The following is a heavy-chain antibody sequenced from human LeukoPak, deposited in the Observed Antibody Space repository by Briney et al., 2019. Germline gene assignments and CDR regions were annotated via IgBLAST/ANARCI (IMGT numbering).Heavy chain of an antibody. Sequence: GDSLKISCKGSGHTFSTDWIAWVRQMPGTGLEWMGVIYAGDADTRYSPSFQGQVTISADKSLNTAYLQWTNLKASDTAMYYCARFRGELMDGFDFWGQGTLVTVSS. J-gene: IGHJ4*02. V-gene: IGHV5-51*01. CDR1: GHTFSTDW. CDR2: IYAGDADT. D-gene: IGHD1-7*01. CDR3: ARFRGELMDGFDF.